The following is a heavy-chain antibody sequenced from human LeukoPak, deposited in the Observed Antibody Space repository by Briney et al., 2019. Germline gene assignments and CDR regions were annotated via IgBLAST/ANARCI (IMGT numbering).Heavy chain of an antibody. CDR1: GFTFSSYW. V-gene: IGHV3-74*01. J-gene: IGHJ4*02. D-gene: IGHD1-1*01. Sequence: GGSLRLSCAASGFTFSSYWIHWVRQAPGKGLVWISDIDSDGSNTNYADSVKGRFTISRDNAKHTVYLQMNSLRGDDTAVYYCARGGNYVQEAFDYWGQGTLVTVSS. CDR2: IDSDGSNT. CDR3: ARGGNYVQEAFDY.